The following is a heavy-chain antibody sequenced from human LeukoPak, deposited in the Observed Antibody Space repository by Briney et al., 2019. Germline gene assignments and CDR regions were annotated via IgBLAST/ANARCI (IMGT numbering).Heavy chain of an antibody. Sequence: ASEKVSCKASGYTFISYDINCVRQAPGQGLEWMGWMHPNSGDTGYAQKFQGRVSMTRDTSISTAYRELSGLRSEDTAVYYCARGLYYYDSNGRTPYDFWGQGTLVTVSS. D-gene: IGHD3-22*01. J-gene: IGHJ4*02. CDR1: GYTFISYD. V-gene: IGHV1-8*01. CDR3: ARGLYYYDSNGRTPYDF. CDR2: MHPNSGDT.